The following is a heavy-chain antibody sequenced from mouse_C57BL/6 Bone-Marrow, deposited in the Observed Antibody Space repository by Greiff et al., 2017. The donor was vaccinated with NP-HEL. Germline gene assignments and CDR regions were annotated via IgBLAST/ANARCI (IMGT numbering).Heavy chain of an antibody. Sequence: VQLQQSGAELVRPGASVTLSCKASGYTFTDYDMHWVKQTPVHGLEWIGAIDPETGGTSYNQKFKGKAILTADKSSSTAYMELSSLTSEDSAVYYCSLYYDYYVHFDYWGQGTTLTVSS. J-gene: IGHJ2*01. CDR1: GYTFTDYD. CDR2: IDPETGGT. D-gene: IGHD2-4*01. CDR3: SLYYDYYVHFDY. V-gene: IGHV1-15*01.